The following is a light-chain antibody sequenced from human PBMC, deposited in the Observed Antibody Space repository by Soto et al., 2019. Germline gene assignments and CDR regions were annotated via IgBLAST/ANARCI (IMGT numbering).Light chain of an antibody. CDR3: CSYTTSNTRQIV. Sequence: QSVLTQPASVSGSPGQSITISCTGTSSDDSNYNYVSWYQQHPGKAPKFMIYDVSNRPSGVSNRFSGSKSDNTASLTISGLQAEDEADYYCCSYTTSNTRQIVFGTGTKVTVL. CDR1: SSDDSNYNY. V-gene: IGLV2-14*01. CDR2: DVS. J-gene: IGLJ1*01.